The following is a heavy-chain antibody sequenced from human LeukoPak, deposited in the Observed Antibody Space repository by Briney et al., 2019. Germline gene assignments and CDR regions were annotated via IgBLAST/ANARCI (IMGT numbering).Heavy chain of an antibody. CDR3: ASNYGSGSYYIFAY. CDR1: GYSISRGYY. V-gene: IGHV4-38-2*02. CDR2: IYYSGST. Sequence: SETLSLTCTVSGYSISRGYYWGWLRQPPGKGLEWIGNIYYSGSTYYNPSLKSRVTISLDTSKNQFSLRLSSVTAADTAVYYCASNYGSGSYYIFAYWGQGTLVTVSS. J-gene: IGHJ4*02. D-gene: IGHD3-10*01.